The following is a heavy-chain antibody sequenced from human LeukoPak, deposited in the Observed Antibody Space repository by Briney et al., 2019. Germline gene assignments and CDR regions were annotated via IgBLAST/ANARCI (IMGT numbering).Heavy chain of an antibody. D-gene: IGHD3-3*01. Sequence: GASVTVSFKASGFTFTNYDINWMRQAPGQGLEWMGWMNPNSGSAGYSQKFQGRVTITRDTSISTAYKELSSLRSEDTAIYYCARNLDLRGYYMWFDPWGQGTLVTVSS. CDR3: ARNLDLRGYYMWFDP. CDR1: GFTFTNYD. V-gene: IGHV1-8*01. J-gene: IGHJ5*02. CDR2: MNPNSGSA.